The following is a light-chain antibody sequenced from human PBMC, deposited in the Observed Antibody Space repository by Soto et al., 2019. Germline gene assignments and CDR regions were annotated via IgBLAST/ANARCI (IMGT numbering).Light chain of an antibody. CDR2: DAS. J-gene: IGKJ4*01. CDR1: QGINKY. V-gene: IGKV1-33*01. CDR3: QQYDSLPLP. Sequence: IQITQSPSSPAASVGDRITITCRASQGINKYLNWYQQKPGKAPKVLIYDASNLETGVPSRFSGGGSGTDFTLTISSLQPEDFATYYCQQYDSLPLPFGGGTKVDIK.